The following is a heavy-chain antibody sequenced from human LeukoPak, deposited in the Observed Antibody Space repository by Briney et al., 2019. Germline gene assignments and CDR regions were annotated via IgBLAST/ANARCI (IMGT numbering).Heavy chain of an antibody. Sequence: GGSLRLSCAASGFTFSSYEMNWVRQAPGKGLEWVLVIYSGGSTYYADSVKGRFTISRDNSKNTLYLQMNSLRAEDTAVYYCAKGGYFDWASPFLDYWGQGTLVTVSS. CDR3: AKGGYFDWASPFLDY. D-gene: IGHD3-9*01. CDR1: GFTFSSYE. CDR2: IYSGGST. J-gene: IGHJ4*02. V-gene: IGHV3-66*01.